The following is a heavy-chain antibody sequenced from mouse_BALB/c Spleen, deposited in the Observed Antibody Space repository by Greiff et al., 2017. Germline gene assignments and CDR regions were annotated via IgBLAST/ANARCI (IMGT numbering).Heavy chain of an antibody. D-gene: IGHD2-10*02. CDR1: GFTFSDYY. CDR2: ISDGGSYT. V-gene: IGHV5-4*02. Sequence: EVQLQESGGGLVKPGGSLKLSCAASGFTFSDYYMYWVRQTPEKRLEWVATISDGGSYTYYPDSVKGRFTISRDNAKNNLYLQMSSLKSEDTAMYYCARDQYGNSFFAYWGQGTLVTVSA. CDR3: ARDQYGNSFFAY. J-gene: IGHJ3*01.